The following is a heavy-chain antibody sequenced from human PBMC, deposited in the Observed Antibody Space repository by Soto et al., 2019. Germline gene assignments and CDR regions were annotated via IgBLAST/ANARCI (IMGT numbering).Heavy chain of an antibody. D-gene: IGHD3-9*01. CDR3: ARPFDLTYGMDV. Sequence: SETLSLTCTVSGGSISSSSYYWGWIRQPPGKGLEWIGSIYYSGSTYYNQSLKSRVTISVDTSNNQFSLKLSSVTAAYTAVYYCARPFDLTYGMDVWGQGTTVTVSS. J-gene: IGHJ6*02. CDR1: GGSISSSSYY. V-gene: IGHV4-39*01. CDR2: IYYSGST.